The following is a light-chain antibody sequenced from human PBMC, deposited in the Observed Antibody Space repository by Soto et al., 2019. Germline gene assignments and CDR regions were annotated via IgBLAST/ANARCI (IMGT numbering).Light chain of an antibody. CDR2: GAS. Sequence: EIVLAQSPGTRSVSPGESATLSCRASQSVSSSFLAWYQQKAGQAPRLLIYGASRRATGIPDRFSGSGSGTDFTLTISRLEHEDCAVYYCQQYVSSTWAFCQGTKVDIK. CDR1: QSVSSSF. CDR3: QQYVSSTWA. J-gene: IGKJ1*01. V-gene: IGKV3-20*01.